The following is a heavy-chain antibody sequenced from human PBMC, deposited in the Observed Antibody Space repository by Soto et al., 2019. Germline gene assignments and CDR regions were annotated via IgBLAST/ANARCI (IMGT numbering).Heavy chain of an antibody. J-gene: IGHJ6*02. CDR1: GGTFSSYA. Sequence: SVKVSCKASGGTFSSYAISWVRQAPGQGLEWMGGIIPIFGTANYAQKFQGRVTITADESTSTAYMELSSLRSEDTAVHYCAREDVAAAGTGGGYYYYYGMDVWGQGTTVTVSS. CDR3: AREDVAAAGTGGGYYYYYGMDV. CDR2: IIPIFGTA. D-gene: IGHD6-13*01. V-gene: IGHV1-69*13.